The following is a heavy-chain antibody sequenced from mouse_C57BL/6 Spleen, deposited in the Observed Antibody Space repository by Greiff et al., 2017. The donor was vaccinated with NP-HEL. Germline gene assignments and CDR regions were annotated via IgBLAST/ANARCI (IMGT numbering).Heavy chain of an antibody. CDR1: GFTFSSYA. V-gene: IGHV5-9-1*02. CDR3: TRGRGVTTDYYAMDY. Sequence: EVQGVESGEGLVKPGGSLKLSCAASGFTFSSYAMSWVRQTPEKRLEWVAYISSGGDCIYYADTVKGRFTISRDNARNTLYLQMSSLKSEDTAMYYCTRGRGVTTDYYAMDYWGQGTSVTVSS. J-gene: IGHJ4*01. CDR2: ISSGGDCI. D-gene: IGHD2-2*01.